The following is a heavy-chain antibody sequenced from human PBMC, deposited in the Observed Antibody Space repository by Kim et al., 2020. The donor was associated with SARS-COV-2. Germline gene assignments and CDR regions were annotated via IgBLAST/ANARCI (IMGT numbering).Heavy chain of an antibody. V-gene: IGHV3-30*04. J-gene: IGHJ4*01. CDR2: ISSDGINT. D-gene: IGHD3-10*01. CDR3: ATDWAAFSSGTYVFDF. CDR1: GFAFANSP. Sequence: GGSLRLSCATSGFAFANSPLHWVRQFPGTGLEWVAVISSDGINTNYADSVRGRFSISRDVSKRTLFLQMDSLRPEDTAVYYCATDWAAFSSGTYVFDF.